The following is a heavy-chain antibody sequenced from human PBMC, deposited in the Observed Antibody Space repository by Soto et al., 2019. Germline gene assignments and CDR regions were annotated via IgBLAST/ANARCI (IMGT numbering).Heavy chain of an antibody. V-gene: IGHV1-18*04. J-gene: IGHJ6*02. Sequence: GXSEKVSSKASCYTFTSYGISWVRQAPVQGLEWMGWISAYNGNTNYAQKLQGRVTMTTDTSTSTAYMELRSLRSDDTAVYYCARGVYKDYYYYGMDVWGQGTTVTVSS. CDR1: CYTFTSYG. CDR2: ISAYNGNT. CDR3: ARGVYKDYYYYGMDV. D-gene: IGHD6-6*01.